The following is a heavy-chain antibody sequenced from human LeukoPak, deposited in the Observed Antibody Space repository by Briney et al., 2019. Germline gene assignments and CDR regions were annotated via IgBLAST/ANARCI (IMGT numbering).Heavy chain of an antibody. CDR1: GYTFTSYD. CDR2: MNPNSGNT. Sequence: ASVKVSCKASGYTFTSYDINWVRQATGQGLEWMGWMNPNSGNTGYAQKFQGRVTMTRNTSISTAYMELSSLRSEDTAVYYCARIPAKKSAISSGYNSHLDYWGQGTLVTVSS. V-gene: IGHV1-8*01. D-gene: IGHD3-22*01. J-gene: IGHJ4*02. CDR3: ARIPAKKSAISSGYNSHLDY.